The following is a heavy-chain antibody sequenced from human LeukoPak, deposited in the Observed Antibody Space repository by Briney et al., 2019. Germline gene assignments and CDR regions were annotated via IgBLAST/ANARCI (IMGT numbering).Heavy chain of an antibody. CDR2: ISGGRSAI. CDR3: ARDRTMYSSSAHGY. V-gene: IGHV3-48*02. J-gene: IGHJ4*02. CDR1: EFTFSTST. D-gene: IGHD6-13*01. Sequence: GGSLKLSCAASEFTFSTSTMNWVRQAPGKGLEWISYISGGRSAISYAGSVKGRFTISRDNAKNSLYLQMNSLRDDETAVYYCARDRTMYSSSAHGYWGQGTLVTVSS.